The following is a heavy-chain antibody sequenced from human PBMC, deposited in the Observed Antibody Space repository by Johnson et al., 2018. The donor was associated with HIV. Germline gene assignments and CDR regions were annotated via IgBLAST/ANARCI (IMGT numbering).Heavy chain of an antibody. J-gene: IGHJ3*02. V-gene: IGHV3-66*01. CDR2: LFSGGTT. CDR1: GFSVSTYY. D-gene: IGHD6-13*01. CDR3: AREGGAVASRAFDI. Sequence: VQLMESGGGLVQPGGSLRLSCAASGFSVSTYYMSWVRQAPGRGLEWVSVLFSGGTTYYADSVKGRFTISRDNSKNTLFLQMNSLRAEDTAVFYCAREGGAVASRAFDIWGQGTMVTVSS.